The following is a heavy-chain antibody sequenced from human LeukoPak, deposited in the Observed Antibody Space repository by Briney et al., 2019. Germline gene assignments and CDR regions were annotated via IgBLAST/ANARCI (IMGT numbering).Heavy chain of an antibody. Sequence: ASVKVSCKASGYTFTSYGISWVRQAPGQGLEWMGWINTNTGNPTYAQGFTGRFVFSLDTSVSTAYLQISSLKAEDTAVYYCARGGITMVRGVIMDGDGSDYWGQGTLVTVSS. J-gene: IGHJ4*02. CDR2: INTNTGNP. D-gene: IGHD3-10*01. CDR3: ARGGITMVRGVIMDGDGSDY. CDR1: GYTFTSYG. V-gene: IGHV7-4-1*02.